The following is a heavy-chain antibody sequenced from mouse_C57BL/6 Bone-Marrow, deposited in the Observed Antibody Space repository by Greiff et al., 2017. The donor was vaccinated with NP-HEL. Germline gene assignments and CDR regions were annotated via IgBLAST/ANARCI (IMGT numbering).Heavy chain of an antibody. D-gene: IGHD1-1*01. CDR2: IWSGGST. J-gene: IGHJ1*03. V-gene: IGHV2-2*01. Sequence: QVQLQQSGPGLVQPSQSLSITCTVSGFSLTSYGVHWVRQSPGKGLEWLGLIWSGGSTDYNAAFISRLSISKDNSKSQVFFKMNSLQADDTAIYYCARDYGSSYVWYFDVWGTGTTVTVSS. CDR1: GFSLTSYG. CDR3: ARDYGSSYVWYFDV.